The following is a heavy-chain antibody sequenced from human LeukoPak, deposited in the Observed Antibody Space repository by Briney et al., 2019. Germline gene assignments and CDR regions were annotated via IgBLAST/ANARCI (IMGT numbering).Heavy chain of an antibody. CDR1: GFTFDDYG. V-gene: IGHV3-20*04. CDR2: INWNGSST. J-gene: IGHJ4*02. D-gene: IGHD1-26*01. Sequence: PGGSLRLSCAASGFTFDDYGMSWVRQAPGKGLEWVSGINWNGSSTGCGDSVKGRFTNSRDNVKTSLYLQMNSLRAEDTALYYWARDRTELRPVYYWGQGTLVTVSS. CDR3: ARDRTELRPVYY.